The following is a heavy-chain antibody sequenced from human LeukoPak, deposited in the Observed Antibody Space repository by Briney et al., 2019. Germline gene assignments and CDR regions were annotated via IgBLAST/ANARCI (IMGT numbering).Heavy chain of an antibody. CDR3: ARETDIYYDSSGPVGY. V-gene: IGHV1-18*01. CDR1: GYTFTSYG. CDR2: ISAYNGNT. D-gene: IGHD3-22*01. Sequence: ASVKVSCKASGYTFTSYGISWVRQAPGQGLEWMGWISAYNGNTNYAQKLQGRVTMTTDTSTSTAYMELRSLRSDDTAVYYCARETDIYYDSSGPVGYWGQGTLVTVSS. J-gene: IGHJ4*02.